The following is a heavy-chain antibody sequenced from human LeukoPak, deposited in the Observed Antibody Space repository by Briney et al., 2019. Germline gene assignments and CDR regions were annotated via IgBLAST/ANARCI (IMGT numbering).Heavy chain of an antibody. CDR3: AKAVYDSSGSFDF. CDR2: ISGSGGSP. D-gene: IGHD3-22*01. Sequence: GGSLRLSCAASGFSFSTYAMTWVRRAPGKGLERVSGISGSGGSPYYADSVKGRFTISRDTSKNTLYLQMNSLRAEDTAVYYCAKAVYDSSGSFDFWGQGTLVTVSS. CDR1: GFSFSTYA. J-gene: IGHJ4*02. V-gene: IGHV3-23*01.